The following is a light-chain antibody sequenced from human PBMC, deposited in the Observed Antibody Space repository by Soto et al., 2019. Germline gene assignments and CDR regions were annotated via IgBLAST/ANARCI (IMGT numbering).Light chain of an antibody. CDR2: WAS. CDR3: QXXYSTPRT. Sequence: DIVMTQSPDSLAVSLGERAXINCKSSQSVLYSSNNKNYLAWYQQKPGQPPKLLIYWASTRESGVPDRFSGSGSGTDFTLTISSLQAEXVAVXYXQXXYSTPRTFGQGTKVEIK. V-gene: IGKV4-1*01. J-gene: IGKJ1*01. CDR1: QSVLYSSNNKNY.